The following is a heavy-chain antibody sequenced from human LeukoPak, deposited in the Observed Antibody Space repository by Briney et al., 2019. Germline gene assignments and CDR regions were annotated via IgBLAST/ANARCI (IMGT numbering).Heavy chain of an antibody. CDR2: IKHNESEQ. J-gene: IGHJ4*02. V-gene: IGHV3-7*04. CDR3: ARDVPFGESCDY. CDR1: GCTFSSYW. D-gene: IGHD3-10*01. Sequence: GGTLRLSCAASGCTFSSYWMSWVRQAPGKGLEWVANIKHNESEQYYVHSVEGRFTISRDNAKNSLYLQMNSLRAEDTGVYYCARDVPFGESCDYWGEGTLVSVSS.